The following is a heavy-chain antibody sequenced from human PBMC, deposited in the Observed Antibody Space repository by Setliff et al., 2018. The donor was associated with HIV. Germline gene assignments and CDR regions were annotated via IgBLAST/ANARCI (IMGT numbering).Heavy chain of an antibody. J-gene: IGHJ3*02. CDR3: AKGPNFEDAFDI. V-gene: IGHV1-69*10. Sequence: VKVSCKASGGTFSNYAFSWVRQAPGQGLEWMGGLIPIVDITKSTQKFRDRVTFTADESTKTAQMELSGLTFEDTAVYYCAKGPNFEDAFDIWGQGTVVTVSS. CDR1: GGTFSNYA. D-gene: IGHD2-8*01. CDR2: LIPIVDIT.